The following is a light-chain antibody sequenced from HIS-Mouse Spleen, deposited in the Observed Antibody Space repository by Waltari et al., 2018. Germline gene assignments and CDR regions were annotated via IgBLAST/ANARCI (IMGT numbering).Light chain of an antibody. J-gene: IGLJ2*01. CDR3: CSYAGSSTLV. CDR2: KGS. CDR1: SSDVGWYNL. V-gene: IGLV2-23*01. Sequence: QSALTQPASVSGSPGQSITISCTGTSSDVGWYNLVSCYQQHPGKAPKLMIYKGSKRPSGVSNRFSGSKSGNTASLTISGLQAEDEADYYCCSYAGSSTLVFGGGTKLTVL.